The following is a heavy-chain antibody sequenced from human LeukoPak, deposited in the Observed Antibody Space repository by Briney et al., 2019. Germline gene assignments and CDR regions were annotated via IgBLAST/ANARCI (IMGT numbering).Heavy chain of an antibody. J-gene: IGHJ4*02. CDR2: INNSGGRT. D-gene: IGHD5-12*01. CDR3: VTESGWLFDY. CDR1: GFTFSTYG. Sequence: GGSLRLSCAASGFTFSTYGMSWVRQAPGKGLEWVSAINNSGGRTYYADSVKGRFTISRDNARNSLFLQMNGLKAEDTAVYYCVTESGWLFDYWGQGTLVTVSS. V-gene: IGHV3-23*01.